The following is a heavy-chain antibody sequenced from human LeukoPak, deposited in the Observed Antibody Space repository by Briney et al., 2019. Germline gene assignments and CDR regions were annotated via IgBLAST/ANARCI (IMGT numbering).Heavy chain of an antibody. V-gene: IGHV4-61*02. Sequence: SETLSLTCTVSGGSISSGFYYWSWLRQPAGKGLEWIGRIYTGGSTKYNPSLKSRVTISVDTSKSQFSLEMSSVTAADTAVYYCTTFTFGHNWFDPWGQGTLVTVSS. CDR3: TTFTFGHNWFDP. CDR1: GGSISSGFYY. D-gene: IGHD2/OR15-2a*01. CDR2: IYTGGST. J-gene: IGHJ5*02.